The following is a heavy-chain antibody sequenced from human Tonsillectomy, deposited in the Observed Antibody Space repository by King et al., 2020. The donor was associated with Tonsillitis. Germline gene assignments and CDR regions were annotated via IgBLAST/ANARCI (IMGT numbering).Heavy chain of an antibody. V-gene: IGHV4-34*01. J-gene: IGHJ4*02. CDR3: ARVPGIVGATQNYFDY. Sequence: VQLPQWGAGLLKPSETLSLTCAVYGGSFSGYYWSWIRQPPGKGLEWIGEINHSGRTNYNPSLKSRVTVSVDTSKNQFSLKLSSVTAADTAVYYCARVPGIVGATQNYFDYWGQGTLVTVSS. D-gene: IGHD1-26*01. CDR2: INHSGRT. CDR1: GGSFSGYY.